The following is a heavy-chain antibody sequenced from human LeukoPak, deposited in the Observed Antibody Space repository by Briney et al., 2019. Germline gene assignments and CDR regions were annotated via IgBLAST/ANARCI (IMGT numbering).Heavy chain of an antibody. J-gene: IGHJ2*01. CDR1: GYTFTSYG. CDR2: ISAYNGNT. V-gene: IGHV1-18*01. Sequence: ASVKVSCKASGYTFTSYGISWVRQAPGQGLEWMGWISAYNGNTNYAQKLQGRVTMTTDTSTSTAYMELRSLRSDDTAVYYCARAPGGRFLEWLPADYWYFDLWGRGTLVTVSS. CDR3: ARAPGGRFLEWLPADYWYFDL. D-gene: IGHD3-3*01.